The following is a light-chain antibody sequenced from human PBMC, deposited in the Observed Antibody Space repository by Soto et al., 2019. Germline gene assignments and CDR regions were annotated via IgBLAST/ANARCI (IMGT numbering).Light chain of an antibody. CDR1: SSDVGGYNY. J-gene: IGLJ7*01. Sequence: QSALTQPASVSGSPGQSITISCTGTSSDVGGYNYVTWYQQHPGKAPKLMIYAVSNRPSGGSNRFSGSKSGNTASLTISGLQAEDEADYYCSSYTISSTLVVFGGGTQLTVL. CDR3: SSYTISSTLVV. CDR2: AVS. V-gene: IGLV2-14*03.